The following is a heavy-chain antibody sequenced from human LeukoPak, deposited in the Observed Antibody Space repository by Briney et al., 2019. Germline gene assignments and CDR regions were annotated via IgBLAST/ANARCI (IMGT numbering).Heavy chain of an antibody. J-gene: IGHJ4*02. V-gene: IGHV3-23*01. CDR1: GFTFSSYG. CDR2: ISGSGGST. D-gene: IGHD6-13*01. Sequence: GSLRLSCAASGFTFSSYGMSWVRQAPGKGLEWVSAISGSGGSTYYADSVKGRFTISRNNSKNTLYLQMNSLRAEDTAVYYCAKGVSSSWSPADYWGQGTLVTVSS. CDR3: AKGVSSSWSPADY.